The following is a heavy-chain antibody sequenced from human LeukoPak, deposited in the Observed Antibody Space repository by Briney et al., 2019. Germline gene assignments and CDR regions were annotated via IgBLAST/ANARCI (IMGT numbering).Heavy chain of an antibody. CDR3: VIAAQTMFDY. CDR2: IYYSGST. D-gene: IGHD6-13*01. J-gene: IGHJ4*02. CDR1: GGSISSSSYY. Sequence: SGTLSLTCTVSGGSISSSSYYWGWIRQPPGKGLEWIGSIYYSGSTYYNPSLKSRVTISVDTSKNQFSLKLSSVTAADTAVYYCVIAAQTMFDYWGQGTLVTVSS. V-gene: IGHV4-39*01.